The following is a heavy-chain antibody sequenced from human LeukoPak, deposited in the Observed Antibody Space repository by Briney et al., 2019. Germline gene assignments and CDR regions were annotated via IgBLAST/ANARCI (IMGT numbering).Heavy chain of an antibody. J-gene: IGHJ4*02. CDR3: ARGEMIFDF. D-gene: IGHD5-24*01. CDR2: IYYSGST. V-gene: IGHV4-59*01. Sequence: PSETLSLTCTVSGGSIISYYWTWIRQPPGKGLEWIGYIYYSGSTNYNPSLKSRVTMSVDTSKNQFSLKLSSVTAADTAVYYCARGEMIFDFWGQGTLVTVSS. CDR1: GGSIISYY.